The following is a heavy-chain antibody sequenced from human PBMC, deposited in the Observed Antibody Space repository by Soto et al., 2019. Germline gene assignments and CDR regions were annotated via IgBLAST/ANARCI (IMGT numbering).Heavy chain of an antibody. CDR2: ITGSGGST. D-gene: IGHD6-6*01. CDR3: TSGIAARPPG. J-gene: IGHJ4*02. Sequence: PGGSLRLSCVASGFTLSTYAMSWVRQAPGKGLEWVSGITGSGGSTYYADSVKGRFTISRDNSKSTVSLHMNSLRAEDTAVYYCTSGIAARPPGWGQGTLVTVSS. V-gene: IGHV3-23*01. CDR1: GFTLSTYA.